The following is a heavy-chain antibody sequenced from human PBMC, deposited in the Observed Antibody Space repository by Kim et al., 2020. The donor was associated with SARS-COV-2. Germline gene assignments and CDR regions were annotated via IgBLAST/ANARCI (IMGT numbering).Heavy chain of an antibody. J-gene: IGHJ2*01. CDR3: ARDIVVVPAESDWYFDL. CDR2: INHSGST. V-gene: IGHV4-34*01. CDR1: GGSFSGYY. D-gene: IGHD2-2*01. Sequence: SETLSLTCVVYGGSFSGYYWSWIRQPPGKGLEWIGEINHSGSTNYNPSLKSRVTISVDTSKNQFSLKLSSVTTADTAVYYCARDIVVVPAESDWYFDLWG.